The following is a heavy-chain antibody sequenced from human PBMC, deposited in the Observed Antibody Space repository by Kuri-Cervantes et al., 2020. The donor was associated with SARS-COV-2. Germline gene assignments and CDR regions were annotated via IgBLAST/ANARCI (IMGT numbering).Heavy chain of an antibody. J-gene: IGHJ4*02. V-gene: IGHV3-30-3*01. Sequence: GGSLRLSCAVSGFTFNTCAMHWVRQAPGKGLEWMAIISYDGNNKYFADSVKGQFTISRDNSNNTLYLQMNSLRAEDTAIYYCVKDRVGVLDSWGQGTLVTVSS. CDR1: GFTFNTCA. CDR2: ISYDGNNK. CDR3: VKDRVGVLDS. D-gene: IGHD2-21*01.